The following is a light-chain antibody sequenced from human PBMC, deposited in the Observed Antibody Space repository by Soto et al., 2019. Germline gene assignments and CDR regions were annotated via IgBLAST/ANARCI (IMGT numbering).Light chain of an antibody. V-gene: IGLV3-1*01. CDR3: QTWDSNTAV. J-gene: IGLJ1*01. Sequence: SYELTQPPSVSVSPGQTASITCSGDELGNKYSCWYQQKPGQSPVVVIYQDNKRPSGIPERFSGSNSGNTATLTISGTQPKDEADYYCQTWDSNTAVFGTGTKVTVL. CDR2: QDN. CDR1: ELGNKY.